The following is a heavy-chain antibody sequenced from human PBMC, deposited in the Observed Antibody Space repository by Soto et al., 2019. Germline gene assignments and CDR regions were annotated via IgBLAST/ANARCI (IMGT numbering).Heavy chain of an antibody. D-gene: IGHD3-22*01. V-gene: IGHV4-30-4*01. CDR3: ARATYDYGYFGL. J-gene: IGHJ2*01. Sequence: QAQLQESGPGLVKPSQTLSLTCTVSGGSISSGDSYWSWIRQPPGKGLEWIGYIYYSGRTFYNPSLKSRVSISVDTSENQLSLKLSSVTAADTAVYSRARATYDYGYFGLWGRGTLVTVSS. CDR1: GGSISSGDSY. CDR2: IYYSGRT.